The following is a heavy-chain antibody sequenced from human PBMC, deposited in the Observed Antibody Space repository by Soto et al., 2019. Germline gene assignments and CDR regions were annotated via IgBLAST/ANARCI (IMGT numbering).Heavy chain of an antibody. CDR3: AKDRRKWGDSRSSFDY. V-gene: IGHV3-23*01. J-gene: IGHJ4*02. CDR1: GFTFSSYA. CDR2: ISGSGGST. D-gene: IGHD6-13*01. Sequence: GGSLRLSCAASGFTFSSYAMSWVRQAPGKGLEWVSAISGSGGSTYYADSVKGRFTISRDNSKNTLYLQMNSLRAEDTAVYYCAKDRRKWGDSRSSFDYWGQGTLVTVSS.